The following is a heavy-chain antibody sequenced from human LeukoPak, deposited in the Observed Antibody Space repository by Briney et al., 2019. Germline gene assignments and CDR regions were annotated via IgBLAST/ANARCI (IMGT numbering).Heavy chain of an antibody. J-gene: IGHJ4*02. CDR2: ISTSSSHI. CDR1: GFIFSFYM. V-gene: IGHV3-21*01. CDR3: ARDDNWNDKPFDL. Sequence: GGSLRLSCTASGFIFSFYMMNWVRQAPGNGLEWVSSISTSSSHIYYADSLKGRFTVSRDNAKNSLYLQMNNLRAEHTAVYYCARDDNWNDKPFDLWGPGTLVTVSS. D-gene: IGHD1-20*01.